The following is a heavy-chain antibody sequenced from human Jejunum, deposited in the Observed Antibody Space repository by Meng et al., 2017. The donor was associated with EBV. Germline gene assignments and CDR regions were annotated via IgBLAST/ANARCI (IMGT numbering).Heavy chain of an antibody. D-gene: IGHD2-15*01. CDR1: GYTLNSYA. CDR2: IHTDNGGT. Sequence: QGQLVQSGAEVKEPGASVKVSCKASGYTLNSYAIHWVRQAPGQRLEWMGWIHTDNGGTKYSQEFQDRVTITRDTSASTAYMEISSLRSEDTAVYYCVKKGTRLTTHGYHFDYWGQGTLVTVSS. CDR3: VKKGTRLTTHGYHFDY. J-gene: IGHJ4*02. V-gene: IGHV1-3*04.